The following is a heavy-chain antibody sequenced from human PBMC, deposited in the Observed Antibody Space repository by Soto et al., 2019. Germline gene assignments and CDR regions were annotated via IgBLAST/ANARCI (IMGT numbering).Heavy chain of an antibody. CDR1: GYTFIDYY. D-gene: IGHD3-9*01. J-gene: IGHJ4*02. CDR3: ARPPGYISDWYYFDL. V-gene: IGHV1-2*02. CDR2: ISPRSGGT. Sequence: GASVKVSCKASGYTFIDYYMHWVRQAPGQGFEWMGRISPRSGGTNYAQKFRGRVTMTWDTSLNTAYMELSSLISEDTAVYYCARPPGYISDWYYFDLWGQGTLVTVSS.